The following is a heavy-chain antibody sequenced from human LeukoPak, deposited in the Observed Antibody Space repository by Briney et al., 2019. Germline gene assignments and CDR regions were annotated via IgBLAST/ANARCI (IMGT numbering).Heavy chain of an antibody. D-gene: IGHD3-22*01. CDR1: GSTFSGSA. J-gene: IGHJ3*02. V-gene: IGHV3-30*04. CDR3: ARGFSWRRHADYYDSSGYYYDDAFDI. Sequence: GGSLRLSCAASGSTFSGSAMHWVRQVPGKGLEWVAVISYDGSNKYYADSVKGRFTISRDNSKNTLYLQMNSLRAEDTAVYYCARGFSWRRHADYYDSSGYYYDDAFDIWGQGTMVTVSS. CDR2: ISYDGSNK.